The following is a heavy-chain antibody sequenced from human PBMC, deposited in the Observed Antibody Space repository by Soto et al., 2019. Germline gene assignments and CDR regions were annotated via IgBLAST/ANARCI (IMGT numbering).Heavy chain of an antibody. Sequence: SETLSLTCTVSGGSISSGGYYWSWIRQTPGRGLEWIGYIYYSENTYYNPSLKSRVAISGDTSKNQFSLKLSSVTAADTSISTAYMELSRLRSDDTAVYYCARAGGYDSSGYYDYWGQGTLVTVS. CDR2: IYYSENT. D-gene: IGHD3-22*01. CDR3: YMELSRLRSDDTAVYYCARAGGYDSSGYYDY. J-gene: IGHJ4*02. CDR1: GGSISSGGYY. V-gene: IGHV4-30-4*01.